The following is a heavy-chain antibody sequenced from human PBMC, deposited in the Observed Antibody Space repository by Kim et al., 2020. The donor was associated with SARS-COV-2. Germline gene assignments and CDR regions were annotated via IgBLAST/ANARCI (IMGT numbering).Heavy chain of an antibody. CDR3: ARGRLPSYYYDSSGYYEVFPHA. J-gene: IGHJ5*02. V-gene: IGHV3-48*04. Sequence: GGSLRLSCAASGFTFSSYSMNWVRQAPGKGLEWVSYISSSSSTIYYADSVKGRFTISRDNAKNSLYLQMNSLRAEDTAVYYCARGRLPSYYYDSSGYYEVFPHAWGQGTLGTVSS. CDR1: GFTFSSYS. D-gene: IGHD3-22*01. CDR2: ISSSSSTI.